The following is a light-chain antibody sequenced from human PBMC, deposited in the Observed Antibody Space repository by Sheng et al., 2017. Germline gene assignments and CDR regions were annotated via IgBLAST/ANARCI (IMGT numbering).Light chain of an antibody. Sequence: EIVLTQSPATLSLSPGERATLACRTSQSVNSYLAWYQQKPGQAPRLLISGASSRATGIPDRFSGSGSGTDFTLTISRLEPEDFAVFYCQQYGSSPLVTFGGGTKVEIK. CDR1: QSVNSY. J-gene: IGKJ4*01. V-gene: IGKV3-20*01. CDR3: QQYGSSPLVT. CDR2: GAS.